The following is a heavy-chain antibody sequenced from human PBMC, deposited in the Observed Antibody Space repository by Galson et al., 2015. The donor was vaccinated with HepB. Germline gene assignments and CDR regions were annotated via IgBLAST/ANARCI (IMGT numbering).Heavy chain of an antibody. CDR1: GFTFSSYS. Sequence: SLRLSCAASGFTFSSYSMNWVRQAPGKGLEWVSSISSSSSYIYYADSVKGRFTISRDNAKNSLYLQMNSLRAEDTAVYYCARLAVAGPRGLYWGQGTLVTVSS. V-gene: IGHV3-21*01. D-gene: IGHD6-19*01. CDR3: ARLAVAGPRGLY. J-gene: IGHJ4*02. CDR2: ISSSSSYI.